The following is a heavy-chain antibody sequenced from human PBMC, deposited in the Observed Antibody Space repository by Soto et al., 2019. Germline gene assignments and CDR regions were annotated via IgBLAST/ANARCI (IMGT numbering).Heavy chain of an antibody. CDR1: GGSISSYY. V-gene: IGHV4-59*01. D-gene: IGHD6-13*01. CDR2: IYYSGST. Sequence: TLSLTCTVSGGSISSYYWSWIRQPPGKGLEWIGYIYYSGSTNYNPSLKSRVTISVDTSKNQFSLKLSSVTAADTAVYYGARCIAAAGNWLDPWGQGTLVTVSS. CDR3: ARCIAAAGNWLDP. J-gene: IGHJ5*02.